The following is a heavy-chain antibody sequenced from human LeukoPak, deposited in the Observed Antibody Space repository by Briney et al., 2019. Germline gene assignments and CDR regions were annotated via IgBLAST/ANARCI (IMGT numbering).Heavy chain of an antibody. CDR1: GFTVSSNY. V-gene: IGHV3-66*01. CDR2: IYSGGST. Sequence: GGSLRLSCAASGFTVSSNYMSWVRQAPGKGLEWVSAIYSGGSTYYADSVKGRFTISRDNSKNTLYLQMNSLRAEDTAVYYCARAIRGSHWDYWGQGTLVTVSS. D-gene: IGHD1-26*01. J-gene: IGHJ4*02. CDR3: ARAIRGSHWDY.